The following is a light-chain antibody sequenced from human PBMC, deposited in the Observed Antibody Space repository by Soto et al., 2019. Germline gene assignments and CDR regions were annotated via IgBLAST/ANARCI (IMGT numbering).Light chain of an antibody. J-gene: IGKJ1*01. CDR1: QSISNY. CDR3: QQSYTTPPT. V-gene: IGKV1-39*01. CDR2: AAS. Sequence: DIQMTQSPSSLSASVGDRVTITCRASQSISNYLNWYQQTQRKAPKLLIYAASSLQSGVPSRFSGSGSGTEFTLTISRLQPEDFATYYCQQSYTTPPTFGQGTKVEIK.